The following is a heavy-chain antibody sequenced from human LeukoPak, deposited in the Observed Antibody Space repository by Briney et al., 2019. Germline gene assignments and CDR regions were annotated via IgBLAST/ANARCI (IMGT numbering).Heavy chain of an antibody. V-gene: IGHV1-69*06. CDR3: ARALSWTTDSYYYMDV. CDR2: IIPIFGTT. Sequence: ASVKVSCKVSGDTFRTYAINWVRQAPGQGLEWMGRIIPIFGTTNYAQKFQDSVTITADKSTSTAYMELSSLRSEDTAVYYCARALSWTTDSYYYMDVWGKGTTVTVSS. D-gene: IGHD3/OR15-3a*01. CDR1: GDTFRTYA. J-gene: IGHJ6*03.